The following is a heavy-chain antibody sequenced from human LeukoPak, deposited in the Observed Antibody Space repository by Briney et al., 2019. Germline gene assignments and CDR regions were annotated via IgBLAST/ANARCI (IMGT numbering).Heavy chain of an antibody. CDR2: VSRGGSST. Sequence: GGSRTLSCAASGFNFFFEAMTWFRQAPGKGREWVSSVSRGGSSTYYAGAVKGRFTISRDNSKNTLYLQMSSLRVEDTAMYYCAKGLTLSGHMSGYPFGAFETWGQGTMVTVSS. D-gene: IGHD3-9*01. CDR3: AKGLTLSGHMSGYPFGAFET. J-gene: IGHJ3*02. CDR1: GFNFFFEA. V-gene: IGHV3-23*03.